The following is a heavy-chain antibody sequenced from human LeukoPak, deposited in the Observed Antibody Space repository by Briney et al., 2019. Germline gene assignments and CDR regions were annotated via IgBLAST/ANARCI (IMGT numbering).Heavy chain of an antibody. D-gene: IGHD1-26*01. CDR1: GFTFSSYW. Sequence: GSLRLSCAASGFTFSSYWMHRVRQAPGKGLVWVSRINSDGSSTNYADSVKGRFTISRDDAKNTLYLQMNSLRAEDTAVYYCARVGATSYYWGQGTLVTVSS. CDR2: INSDGSST. V-gene: IGHV3-74*01. CDR3: ARVGATSYY. J-gene: IGHJ4*02.